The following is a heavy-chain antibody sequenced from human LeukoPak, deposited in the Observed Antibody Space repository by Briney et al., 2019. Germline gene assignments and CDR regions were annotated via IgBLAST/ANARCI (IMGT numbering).Heavy chain of an antibody. Sequence: PGGSLRLSCAASGFTFSSYSMNWVRQAPGKGLEWVSSISSSSSYIYYADSVKGRFTISRDNAKNSLYLQMNSLRAEDTAVYYCASGYYDSSGYYYAGAFDIWGQGTMVTVSS. J-gene: IGHJ3*02. CDR3: ASGYYDSSGYYYAGAFDI. V-gene: IGHV3-21*01. CDR1: GFTFSSYS. CDR2: ISSSSSYI. D-gene: IGHD3-22*01.